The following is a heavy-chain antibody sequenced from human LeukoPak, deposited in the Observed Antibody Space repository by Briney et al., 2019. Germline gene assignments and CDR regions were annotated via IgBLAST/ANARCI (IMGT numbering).Heavy chain of an antibody. Sequence: PSETLSLTXAVYGGSFSGYYWSWIRQPPGKGMEWIGEINHSGSTNYNPSLKSRVTISVDTSKNQFSLKLSSVTAADTAVYYCARVRDFDWLPRYYFDYWGQGTLVTVSS. CDR3: ARVRDFDWLPRYYFDY. CDR2: INHSGST. J-gene: IGHJ4*02. D-gene: IGHD3-9*01. V-gene: IGHV4-34*01. CDR1: GGSFSGYY.